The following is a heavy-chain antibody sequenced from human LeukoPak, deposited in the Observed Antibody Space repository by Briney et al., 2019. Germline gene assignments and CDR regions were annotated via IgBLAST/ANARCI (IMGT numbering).Heavy chain of an antibody. CDR3: AKDHYGSGSYYLVQSDY. CDR2: ISGSGGST. CDR1: GFTFSSYA. D-gene: IGHD3-10*01. V-gene: IGHV3-23*01. Sequence: PGGSLRLSCAASGFTFSSYAMSWVRQAPGKGLGWVSAISGSGGSTYYADSVKGRFTISRDNSKNTLYLQMNSLRAEDTAVYYCAKDHYGSGSYYLVQSDYWGQGTLVTVSS. J-gene: IGHJ4*02.